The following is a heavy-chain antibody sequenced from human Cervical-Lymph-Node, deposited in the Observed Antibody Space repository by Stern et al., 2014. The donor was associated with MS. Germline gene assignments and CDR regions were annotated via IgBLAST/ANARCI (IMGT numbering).Heavy chain of an antibody. CDR3: ARDEIGQTTTHYYYYGMDV. CDR1: GGTFSSQA. V-gene: IGHV1-69*01. CDR2: IIPIFGAV. Sequence: QVQLVQSGAEVKKPGSSVKVSCKASGGTFSSQAISWVRQAPGQGLEWLGGIIPIFGAVHYAQKFQGRVTITADESTSTVYMELRSLRSEDTAVYYCARDEIGQTTTHYYYYGMDVWGQGTTVTVSS. J-gene: IGHJ6*02. D-gene: IGHD1-1*01.